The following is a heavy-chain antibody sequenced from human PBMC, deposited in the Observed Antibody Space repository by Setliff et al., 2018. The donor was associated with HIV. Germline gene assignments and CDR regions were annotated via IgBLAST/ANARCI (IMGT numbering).Heavy chain of an antibody. V-gene: IGHV1-18*01. D-gene: IGHD3-10*01. Sequence: ASVMVSCKASGYTFTSYGISWVRQAPGQGLEWMGWINAYNGNTNFAQKLQGRVTMTSDTSTSTAYLELRSLSSDDTAVYYCARDNEAIGWFGDRPDHILLFWGQGTMVTVSS. CDR2: INAYNGNT. CDR3: ARDNEAIGWFGDRPDHILLF. J-gene: IGHJ3*01. CDR1: GYTFTSYG.